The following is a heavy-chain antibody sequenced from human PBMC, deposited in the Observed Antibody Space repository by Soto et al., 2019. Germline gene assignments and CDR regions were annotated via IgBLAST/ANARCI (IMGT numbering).Heavy chain of an antibody. CDR2: ISDTGGRT. V-gene: IGHV3-23*04. Sequence: EVQLVESGGGLVQPGGSLRLSCAASGFTFSSYAMSWVRQAPEEGLKWVSAISDTGGRTYYADSVKGRFTISRDNSKNTLYLQMNSLRADDTAVYYCAKGSRSTVTTLDYWGQGTLVTVSS. CDR1: GFTFSSYA. J-gene: IGHJ4*02. CDR3: AKGSRSTVTTLDY. D-gene: IGHD4-17*01.